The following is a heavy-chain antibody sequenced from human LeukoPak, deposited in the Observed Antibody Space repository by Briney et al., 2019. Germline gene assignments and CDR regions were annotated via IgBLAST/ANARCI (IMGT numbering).Heavy chain of an antibody. CDR3: ARDRFLEWLPNY. Sequence: GGSLRLSCEVSGFTFSSYAMHWVRQAPGKGLEWVAVISYDGSNKYYADSVKGRFTISRDNSKNTLYLQMNSLRAEDTAVYYCARDRFLEWLPNYWGQGTLVTVSS. V-gene: IGHV3-30*04. CDR2: ISYDGSNK. J-gene: IGHJ4*02. D-gene: IGHD3-3*01. CDR1: GFTFSSYA.